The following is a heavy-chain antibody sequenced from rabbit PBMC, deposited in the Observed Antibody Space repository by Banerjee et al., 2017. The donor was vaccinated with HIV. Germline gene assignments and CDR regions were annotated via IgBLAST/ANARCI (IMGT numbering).Heavy chain of an antibody. J-gene: IGHJ4*01. D-gene: IGHD4-1*01. CDR1: GIDFSTYYD. CDR2: IYAGSSGGT. CDR3: ARDSGWGGYPFNL. V-gene: IGHV1S45*01. Sequence: QEQLVESGGGLVQPEKSLTLTCKASGIDFSTYYDMCWVRQAPGKGLEWIACIYAGSSGGTYYASWAKGRFTISKTSSTTVTLQMTSLTAADTGTYFCARDSGWGGYPFNLWGPGTLVTVS.